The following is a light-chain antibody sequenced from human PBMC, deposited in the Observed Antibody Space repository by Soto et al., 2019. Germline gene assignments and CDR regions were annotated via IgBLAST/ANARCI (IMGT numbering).Light chain of an antibody. CDR1: QSVSSY. CDR2: DAS. V-gene: IGKV3-11*01. J-gene: IGKJ4*01. Sequence: EIGLTQSPATLSLSPGERATLSCSVSQSVSSYLAWYQQKPGQAPRLLIYDASNRATGIPARFSGSGSGTDFTLTISSLEPEDFAVYYCQQRSNWPSTLGGGTKVEIK. CDR3: QQRSNWPST.